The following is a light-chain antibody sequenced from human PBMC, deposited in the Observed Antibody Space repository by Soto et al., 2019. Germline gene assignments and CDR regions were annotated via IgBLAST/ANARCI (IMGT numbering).Light chain of an antibody. CDR2: DVT. Sequence: QSALTQPASVSGSPGQSITISCTGTSSDVGGYNYVSWYQHHPGKAPKLIIYDVTKRPSGVSNPFSGSKSGTTASLTISGLQPEDEADYYCSSYTTSNTRQMVFGTGTKLTVL. CDR1: SSDVGGYNY. CDR3: SSYTTSNTRQMV. J-gene: IGLJ1*01. V-gene: IGLV2-14*03.